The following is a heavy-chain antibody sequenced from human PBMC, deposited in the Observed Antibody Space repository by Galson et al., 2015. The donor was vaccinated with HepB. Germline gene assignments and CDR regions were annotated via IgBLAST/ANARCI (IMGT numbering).Heavy chain of an antibody. CDR3: AKDRVVLVAGTRAYYFDY. Sequence: SLRLSCAASGFTFGSYGMHWVRQAPGRGLEWVAVISYDGNNKYYVDSVKGRFTVSRDNAKNTLYLQMNSLRAEDTAVYYCAKDRVVLVAGTRAYYFDYWGQGTLVTVSS. J-gene: IGHJ4*02. CDR1: GFTFGSYG. D-gene: IGHD6-19*01. CDR2: ISYDGNNK. V-gene: IGHV3-30*18.